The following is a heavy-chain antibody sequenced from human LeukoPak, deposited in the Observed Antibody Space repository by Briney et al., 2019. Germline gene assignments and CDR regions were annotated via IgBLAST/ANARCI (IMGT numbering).Heavy chain of an antibody. CDR2: ISYDGSNK. CDR3: ARDEYYYGSGSYYGYDAFDI. Sequence: GGSLRLSCAASGFTFSSYAMHWVRQAPGKGLEWVAVISYDGSNKYYADSVKGRFTIPRDNSKNTLYLQMNSLRAEDTAVYYCARDEYYYGSGSYYGYDAFDIWGQGTMVTVSS. J-gene: IGHJ3*02. D-gene: IGHD3-10*01. V-gene: IGHV3-30-3*01. CDR1: GFTFSSYA.